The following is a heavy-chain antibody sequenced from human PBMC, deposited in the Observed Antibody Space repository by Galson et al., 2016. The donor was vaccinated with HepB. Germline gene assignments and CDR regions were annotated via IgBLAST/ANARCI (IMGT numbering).Heavy chain of an antibody. CDR2: IDSDGSGT. CDR3: ARVHWQLPNPLFDY. CDR1: GFVFSDYS. V-gene: IGHV3-74*01. D-gene: IGHD2-15*01. Sequence: SLRLSCAGSGFVFSDYSMTWVRQAPGKGLEWVSRIDSDGSGTSYADSVKGRFTISRDNAKNTLYLQMNGLRAEDTAVYYCARVHWQLPNPLFDYWGQGTLVTVSS. J-gene: IGHJ4*02.